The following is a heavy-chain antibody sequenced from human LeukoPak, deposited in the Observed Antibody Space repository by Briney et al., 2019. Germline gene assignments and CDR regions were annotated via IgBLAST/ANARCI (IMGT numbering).Heavy chain of an antibody. Sequence: SETLSLTCAVSGGSISSGGYSWSWIRQPPGKGLEWIGYIYHSGSTCYNPSLKSRVTISVDRSKNQFSLKLSSVTAADTAVYYCARGGEAYSSSYYFDYWGREPWSPSPQ. CDR2: IYHSGST. V-gene: IGHV4-30-2*01. CDR3: ARGGEAYSSSYYFDY. J-gene: IGHJ4*02. D-gene: IGHD6-6*01. CDR1: GGSISSGGYS.